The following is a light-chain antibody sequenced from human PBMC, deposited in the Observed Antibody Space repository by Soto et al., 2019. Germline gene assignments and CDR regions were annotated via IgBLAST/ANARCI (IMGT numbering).Light chain of an antibody. CDR1: QSVSSSY. V-gene: IGKV3-20*01. Sequence: EIVLTQSPGTLSLSPGERATLSCRARQSVSSSYFAWYQQKPGQAPRLLIYGVSSRANGIPDRFSGSGSGTHFTLTISRLEPEDVAVYYCQQYGSSPYTFGQGTKLEIK. J-gene: IGKJ2*01. CDR3: QQYGSSPYT. CDR2: GVS.